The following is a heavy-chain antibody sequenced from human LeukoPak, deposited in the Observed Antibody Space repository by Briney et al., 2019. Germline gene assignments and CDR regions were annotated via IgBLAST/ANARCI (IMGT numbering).Heavy chain of an antibody. CDR2: IKQDGSEK. Sequence: GGSLRLSCAASGFTFSSYWMSWVRQAPGKGLEWVANIKQDGSEKYYVDSVKGRFTISRDNAKNSLYLQMNSLRAEDTAVYYCARDIPAAMVHFDYWGQGTLVTVSS. J-gene: IGHJ4*02. D-gene: IGHD2-2*01. CDR1: GFTFSSYW. CDR3: ARDIPAAMVHFDY. V-gene: IGHV3-7*01.